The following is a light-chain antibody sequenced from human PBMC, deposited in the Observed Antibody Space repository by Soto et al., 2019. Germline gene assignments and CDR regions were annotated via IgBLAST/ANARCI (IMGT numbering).Light chain of an antibody. CDR1: QTVGVR. CDR3: HQRQRWPRT. V-gene: IGKV3-11*01. J-gene: IGKJ1*01. Sequence: EIVLTQSPATLSASSGERATLSCRASQTVGVRLAWYQPKPGQAPRLLIYEASNRAAGVPGRFSGSGSGTDFTLTITRLEPEDFAFYYCHQRQRWPRTFGQGTKVDIK. CDR2: EAS.